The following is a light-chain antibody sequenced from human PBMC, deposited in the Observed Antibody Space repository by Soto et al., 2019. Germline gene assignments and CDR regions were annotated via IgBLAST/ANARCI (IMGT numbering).Light chain of an antibody. CDR1: QSVSSN. J-gene: IGKJ4*02. Sequence: EIVMTQSPATLSVSPGERATLSCRASQSVSSNLAWYQQKPGQAPRLLIYGASTRATGIPARFSGSGSGTEFALNISSLQSEDFAVYYCQQDNNWPPTCGGGPKVDIK. CDR2: GAS. CDR3: QQDNNWPPT. V-gene: IGKV3-15*01.